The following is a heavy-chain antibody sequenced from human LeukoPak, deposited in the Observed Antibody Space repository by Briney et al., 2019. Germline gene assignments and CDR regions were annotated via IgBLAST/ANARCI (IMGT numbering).Heavy chain of an antibody. CDR2: IYYSGST. J-gene: IGHJ4*02. V-gene: IGHV4-39*01. CDR3: ARHGGRVVRGVIMTELFDY. CDR1: GGSISSSNW. D-gene: IGHD3-10*01. Sequence: SETLSLTCAVSGGSISSSNWWSWVRQPPGKGLEWIGSIYYSGSTYYNPSLKSRVTISVDTSKNQFSLKLSSVTAADTAVYYCARHGGRVVRGVIMTELFDYWGQGTLVTVSS.